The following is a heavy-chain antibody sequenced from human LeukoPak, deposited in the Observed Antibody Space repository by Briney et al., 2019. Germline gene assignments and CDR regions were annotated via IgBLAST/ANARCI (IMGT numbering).Heavy chain of an antibody. J-gene: IGHJ4*02. CDR3: AKVSDRFMVRGLDY. Sequence: GGSLRLSCAASGFTFSSYGMHWVRQAPGKGLEWVAVIPYDGSNKYYADSVKGRFTISRDNSKNTLYLQMNSLRAEDTAVYYCAKVSDRFMVRGLDYWGQGTLVTVSS. CDR1: GFTFSSYG. D-gene: IGHD3-10*01. CDR2: IPYDGSNK. V-gene: IGHV3-30*18.